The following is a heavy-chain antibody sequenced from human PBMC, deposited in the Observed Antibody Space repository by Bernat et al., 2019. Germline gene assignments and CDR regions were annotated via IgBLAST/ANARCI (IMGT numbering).Heavy chain of an antibody. CDR3: ARMRLHTRGLDY. V-gene: IGHV1-8*02. Sequence: QVQLVQSGAEVKKPGASVKVSCKASGYTFTSYYMHWVRQAPGQGLEWMGWMNPNSGNTGYAQKFQGRVTMTRNTSISTAYMELSSLRSEDTAVYYCARMRLHTRGLDYWGQGTLVTVSS. CDR2: MNPNSGNT. J-gene: IGHJ4*02. D-gene: IGHD5-18*01. CDR1: GYTFTSYY.